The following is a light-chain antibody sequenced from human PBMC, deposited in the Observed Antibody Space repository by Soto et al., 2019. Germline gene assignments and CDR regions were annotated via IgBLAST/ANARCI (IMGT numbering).Light chain of an antibody. J-gene: IGKJ1*01. CDR1: QSVSSN. CDR3: QQYNNWPPWT. CDR2: GAS. Sequence: MMMTHSPATLSVSPGERATLSCRASQSVSSNLAWYQQKPGQAPRLLIYGASTRATGIPARFSGSGSGTEFTLTISSLQSEDFAVYYCQQYNNWPPWTFGRGDQGGYQ. V-gene: IGKV3-15*01.